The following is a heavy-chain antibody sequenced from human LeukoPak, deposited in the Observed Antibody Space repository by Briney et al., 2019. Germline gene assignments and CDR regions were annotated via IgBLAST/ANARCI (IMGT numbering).Heavy chain of an antibody. CDR2: IWYDGSNK. D-gene: IGHD1-26*01. J-gene: IGHJ4*02. CDR1: GFTFSSYG. CDR3: AKGVGASYYFDY. Sequence: GRSLRLSCAASGFTFSSYGMHWVRQAPGKGLEWVAVIWYDGSNKYYADSVKGRFTISRDNSKNTLYLQMNSLRVEDTAVYYCAKGVGASYYFDYWGQGTLVTVSS. V-gene: IGHV3-33*06.